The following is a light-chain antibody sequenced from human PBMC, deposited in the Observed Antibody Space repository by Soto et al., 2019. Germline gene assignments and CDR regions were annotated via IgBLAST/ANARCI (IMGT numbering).Light chain of an antibody. CDR2: KTS. Sequence: DINMTQSPSTLSASVGDRVTITCRASQSISSWLAWYQQKPGKAPNLLIYKTSNLESGVPSRFSGSGSGTEFTLTISSLQPDDFATYYCQHYNDYSWTFGQGTKVEIK. J-gene: IGKJ1*01. CDR3: QHYNDYSWT. CDR1: QSISSW. V-gene: IGKV1-5*03.